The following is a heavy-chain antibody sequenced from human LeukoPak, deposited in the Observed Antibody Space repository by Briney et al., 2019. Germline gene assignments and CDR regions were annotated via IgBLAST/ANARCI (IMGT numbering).Heavy chain of an antibody. CDR1: GFTFSSYS. J-gene: IGHJ4*02. CDR2: ISSSGSYI. V-gene: IGHV3-21*01. D-gene: IGHD2-21*02. Sequence: GXXLRLSCAASGFTFSSYSMNWVRQAPGKGLEWVSSISSSGSYIYYADSVKGRFTISRDNAKNSLYLQMNSLRAEDTAVYYCARTVGDYTPGGFDYWGQGTLVTVSS. CDR3: ARTVGDYTPGGFDY.